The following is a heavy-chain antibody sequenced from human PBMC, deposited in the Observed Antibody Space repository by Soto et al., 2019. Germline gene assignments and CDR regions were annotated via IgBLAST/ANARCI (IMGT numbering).Heavy chain of an antibody. CDR2: IYYSGST. V-gene: IGHV4-59*01. Sequence: PSETKSLTCTVAGGTISSYDWSWIRKNTGKGLEWIGYIYYSGSTNYNPSLKSRVTISVDTSKNQFSLKLSSVTAADTAVYYCARGRSGYSGYDPGYYYYYMDVWGKGTAVTVSS. CDR3: ARGRSGYSGYDPGYYYYYMDV. CDR1: GGTISSYD. J-gene: IGHJ6*03. D-gene: IGHD5-12*01.